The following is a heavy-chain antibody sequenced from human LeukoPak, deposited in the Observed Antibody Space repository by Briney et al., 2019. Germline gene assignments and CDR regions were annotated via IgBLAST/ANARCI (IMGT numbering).Heavy chain of an antibody. CDR2: INPNSGGT. J-gene: IGHJ4*02. Sequence: ASVKVSCKASGYTFTGYYMHWVRQAPGQGLEWMGWINPNSGGTNYAQKFQGRVTMTRDTSISTAYMELSRLRSDDTAVYYCARGVTRGYSYGNFDYWGQGTLVTVSS. D-gene: IGHD5-18*01. CDR1: GYTFTGYY. CDR3: ARGVTRGYSYGNFDY. V-gene: IGHV1-2*02.